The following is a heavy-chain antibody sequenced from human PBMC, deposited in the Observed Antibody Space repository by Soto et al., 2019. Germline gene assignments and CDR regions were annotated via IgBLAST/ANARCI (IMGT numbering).Heavy chain of an antibody. CDR1: GYTFTSYA. Sequence: QVQLVQSGAEVKKPGASVRISCRTSGYTFTSYAITWLRHAPGQRLEWMGWINGGNGDTKYSQKFEGRVTMTTDTSTTTAYLELRSLRSDDTAVYYCVRQYYDFWTDYPDFDYWGQGTLVTVSS. CDR3: VRQYYDFWTDYPDFDY. CDR2: INGGNGDT. D-gene: IGHD3-3*01. V-gene: IGHV1-3*01. J-gene: IGHJ4*02.